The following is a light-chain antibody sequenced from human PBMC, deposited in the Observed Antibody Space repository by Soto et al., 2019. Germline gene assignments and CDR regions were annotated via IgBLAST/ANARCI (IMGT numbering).Light chain of an antibody. Sequence: QSALTQRASVSGSPGQSITISCTGTSSDVGGYNYVSWYQQHPGKAPKLMIYDVSNRPSGVSNRFSGSKSGNTASLTISGLQAEDEADYYCSSYTSSSTVYVFGTGTKVTVL. CDR2: DVS. V-gene: IGLV2-14*01. J-gene: IGLJ1*01. CDR3: SSYTSSSTVYV. CDR1: SSDVGGYNY.